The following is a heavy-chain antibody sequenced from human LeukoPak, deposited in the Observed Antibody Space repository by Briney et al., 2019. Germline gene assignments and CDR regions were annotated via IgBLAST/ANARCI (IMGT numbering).Heavy chain of an antibody. Sequence: KAGEPLKISCKGSGYSFTNYWIGWVRQMPGNGLEWMGIIYPGDSDTRYSPSFQGQITISADKSISTAYLQWTSLKASDTAMYYCARLATTVTTLDYWGQGTLVTVSS. D-gene: IGHD4-17*01. CDR1: GYSFTNYW. J-gene: IGHJ4*02. CDR3: ARLATTVTTLDY. V-gene: IGHV5-51*01. CDR2: IYPGDSDT.